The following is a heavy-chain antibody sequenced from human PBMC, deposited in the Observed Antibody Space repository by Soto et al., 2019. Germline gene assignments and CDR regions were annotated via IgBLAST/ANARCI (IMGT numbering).Heavy chain of an antibody. Sequence: PGGSLRLSCAVSGFTFSSYSMNWVRRVPGKGLEWVSSISSTTNYIYYGDSMKGRFTISRDNAKNSLYLEMNSLRAEDTAVYYCARESEDLTSNFDYWGQGTQVTVSS. CDR2: ISSTTNYI. J-gene: IGHJ4*02. CDR3: ARESEDLTSNFDY. CDR1: GFTFSSYS. V-gene: IGHV3-21*06.